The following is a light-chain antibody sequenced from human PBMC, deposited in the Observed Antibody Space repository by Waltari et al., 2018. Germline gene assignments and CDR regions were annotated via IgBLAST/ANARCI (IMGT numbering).Light chain of an antibody. J-gene: IGLJ2*01. CDR2: DVS. CDR1: SSDVGGYEF. Sequence: QSALTQPASVSGSPGQSVTISCTGTSSDVGGYEFVSWYQHHPGKAPKLLIYDVSNRPSGVSNRFAGSRSGNTASLTISDLQTDDEADYFCSSYTANSLVLFGGGTQVTVL. V-gene: IGLV2-14*03. CDR3: SSYTANSLVL.